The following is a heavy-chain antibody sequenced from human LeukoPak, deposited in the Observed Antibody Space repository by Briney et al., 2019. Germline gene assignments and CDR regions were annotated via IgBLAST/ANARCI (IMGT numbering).Heavy chain of an antibody. V-gene: IGHV3-30*02. CDR2: IRYDGSNK. CDR1: GFTFSSYG. J-gene: IGHJ4*02. Sequence: GSLRLSCAASGFTFSSYGMHWVRQAPSKGLEWVAFIRYDGSNKYYAGSVKGRFTISRDNSKNTLYLQMNSLRAEDTAVYYCAKDHRNRAKEEIDYWGQGTLVTVSS. D-gene: IGHD1-14*01. CDR3: AKDHRNRAKEEIDY.